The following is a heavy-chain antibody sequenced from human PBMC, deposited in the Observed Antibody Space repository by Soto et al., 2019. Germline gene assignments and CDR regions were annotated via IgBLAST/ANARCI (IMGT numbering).Heavy chain of an antibody. CDR2: ISGSGGST. CDR3: ATFESGGYFDY. Sequence: EVQLLESGGGLVQPGGSLRLSCAASGFTFSRYAMSWVRQAPGKGLEWVSAISGSGGSTYYADSVKGRFTISRDNSKNTLYLQMNSLRAEDTAVYFCATFESGGYFDYWGQGTLVTVSS. D-gene: IGHD3-3*01. V-gene: IGHV3-23*01. CDR1: GFTFSRYA. J-gene: IGHJ4*02.